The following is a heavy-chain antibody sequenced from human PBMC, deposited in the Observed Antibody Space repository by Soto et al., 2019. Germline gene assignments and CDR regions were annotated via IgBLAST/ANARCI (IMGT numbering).Heavy chain of an antibody. CDR1: GFTFSSYV. D-gene: IGHD5-18*01. CDR2: ISGSGGNT. V-gene: IGHV3-23*01. J-gene: IGHJ4*02. Sequence: GVSLRLSCAASGFTFSSYVMSWVRQAPGKGLEWVSAISGSGGNTYYADSVKGRFTISRDNSKNTLFLQMNSLRAEDTAVYYCATSGYSYSLDYWGQGTLVTVSS. CDR3: ATSGYSYSLDY.